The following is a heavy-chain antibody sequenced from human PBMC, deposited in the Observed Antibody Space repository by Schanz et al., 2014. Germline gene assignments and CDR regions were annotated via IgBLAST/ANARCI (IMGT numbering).Heavy chain of an antibody. V-gene: IGHV4-34*12. CDR1: GGSFRGYW. D-gene: IGHD6-6*01. CDR3: AMSIAEYIDY. CDR2: IIHSGST. Sequence: QVQLQRWGAGLLKPSETLSLTCAVYGGSFRGYWWTWLRQPPGKGLEWIGEIIHSGSTNYSPSLKSRVTISVDTSKNQFSLKLSSVTAADTAVYYCAMSIAEYIDYWGQGTLVTVSS. J-gene: IGHJ4*02.